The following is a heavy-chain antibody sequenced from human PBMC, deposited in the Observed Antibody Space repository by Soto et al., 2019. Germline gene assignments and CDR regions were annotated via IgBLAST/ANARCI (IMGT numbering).Heavy chain of an antibody. CDR2: IWYDGSKK. Sequence: QVQVVESGGGVVQPGRSLRLSCAASGLTFSSFGMHWVRQAPGKGLEWVSLIWYDGSKKSYGDSVKGRFTISRDNSRNTVYLQMNSRRADDTAVYYCARDASYYSLWSGYYPSRNGMDVWGQGTKVTVSS. D-gene: IGHD3-3*01. V-gene: IGHV3-33*01. J-gene: IGHJ6*02. CDR3: ARDASYYSLWSGYYPSRNGMDV. CDR1: GLTFSSFG.